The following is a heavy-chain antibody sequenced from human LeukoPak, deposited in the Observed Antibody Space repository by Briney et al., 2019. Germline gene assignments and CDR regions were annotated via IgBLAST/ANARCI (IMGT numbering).Heavy chain of an antibody. CDR2: INHSGST. CDR1: GGSFSGYY. CDR3: ARLGVLGVRRFDP. D-gene: IGHD3-10*01. Sequence: SETLSLTCAVYGGSFSGYYWSWIRQPPGKGLEWIGEINHSGSTKYNPSLKSRVTISGDTSKNQFSLKLRSVTAADTAVYYCARLGVLGVRRFDPWGQGTLVTASS. V-gene: IGHV4-34*01. J-gene: IGHJ5*02.